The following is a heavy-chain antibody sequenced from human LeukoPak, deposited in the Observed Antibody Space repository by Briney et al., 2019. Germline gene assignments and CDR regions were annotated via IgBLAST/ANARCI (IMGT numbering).Heavy chain of an antibody. D-gene: IGHD6-19*01. V-gene: IGHV4-59*08. J-gene: IGHJ3*02. CDR2: IYYSGST. Sequence: SETLSLTCTVSGGSISSYYWSWIRQPPGKGLEWIGYIYYSGSTNYNPSLKSRVTISVDTSKNQFSLKLSSVTAADTAVYYCARWWLVGSFDIWGQGIMVTVSS. CDR3: ARWWLVGSFDI. CDR1: GGSISSYY.